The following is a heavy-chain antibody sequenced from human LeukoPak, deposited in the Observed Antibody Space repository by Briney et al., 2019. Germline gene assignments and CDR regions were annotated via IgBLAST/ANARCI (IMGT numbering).Heavy chain of an antibody. Sequence: PSETLSLTCSVSGGSISSYYWSWIRQPPGKGLEWIGYIFYSGRTSYNPSLKSRITLSVDTSKNQFSLRLSSVTAADMAVYYCARGGSITMIVVSYFDYWGQGTLVTVSS. CDR3: ARGGSITMIVVSYFDY. CDR1: GGSISSYY. D-gene: IGHD3-22*01. CDR2: IFYSGRT. J-gene: IGHJ4*02. V-gene: IGHV4-59*12.